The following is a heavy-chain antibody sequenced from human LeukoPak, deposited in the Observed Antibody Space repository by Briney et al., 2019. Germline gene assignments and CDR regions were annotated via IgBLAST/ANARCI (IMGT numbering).Heavy chain of an antibody. J-gene: IGHJ4*02. V-gene: IGHV4-34*01. D-gene: IGHD6-6*01. CDR1: GGSFSGYY. CDR3: ARNTRAGYSSSSARFDY. CDR2: INHSGST. Sequence: ASETLSPTCAVYGGSFSGYYWSWIRQPPGKGLEWIGEINHSGSTNYNPSLKSRVTISVDTSKNQFSLKLSSVTAADTAVYYCARNTRAGYSSSSARFDYWGQGTLVTVSS.